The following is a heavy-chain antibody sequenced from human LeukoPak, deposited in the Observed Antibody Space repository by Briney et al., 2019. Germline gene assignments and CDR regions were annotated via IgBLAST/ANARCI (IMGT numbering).Heavy chain of an antibody. CDR2: ISSSSSTI. J-gene: IGHJ4*02. CDR3: ARDRSGYLRYYFDY. Sequence: QPGGSLRLSCAASGFTFSSYSMNWVRQAPGKGLEWVSYISSSSSTIYYADSVKGRFTISRDNAKNSLYLQMNSLRDEDTAVYYCARDRSGYLRYYFDYWGQGTLVTVSS. V-gene: IGHV3-48*02. D-gene: IGHD3-3*01. CDR1: GFTFSSYS.